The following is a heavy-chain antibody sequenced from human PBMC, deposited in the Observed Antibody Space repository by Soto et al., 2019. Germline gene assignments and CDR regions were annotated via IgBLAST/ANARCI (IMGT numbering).Heavy chain of an antibody. CDR1: GFTFSSYG. J-gene: IGHJ6*02. V-gene: IGHV3-33*01. Sequence: QVQLVESGGGVVQPGRSLRLSCAASGFTFSSYGMHWVRQAPGKGLEWVAVIWYDGSNKYYADSVKGRFTISRDNSKNTLYLQMNSLKADDTAVYYCARSTYDYVENYGMDVWGQGTTVTVSS. CDR2: IWYDGSNK. D-gene: IGHD3-16*01. CDR3: ARSTYDYVENYGMDV.